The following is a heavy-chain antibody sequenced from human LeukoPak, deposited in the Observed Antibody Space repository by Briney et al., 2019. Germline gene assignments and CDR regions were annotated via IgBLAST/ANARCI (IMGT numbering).Heavy chain of an antibody. CDR3: ARGRYYGSGSYYMFDY. CDR2: INHSGST. CDR1: SGSFSGYY. J-gene: IGHJ4*02. Sequence: SETLSLTCAVYSGSFSGYYWSWIRQPPGKGLEWIGEINHSGSTNYNPSLKSRVTISVDTSKNQFSLKLSSVTAADTAVYYCARGRYYGSGSYYMFDYWGQGTLVTVSS. V-gene: IGHV4-34*01. D-gene: IGHD3-10*01.